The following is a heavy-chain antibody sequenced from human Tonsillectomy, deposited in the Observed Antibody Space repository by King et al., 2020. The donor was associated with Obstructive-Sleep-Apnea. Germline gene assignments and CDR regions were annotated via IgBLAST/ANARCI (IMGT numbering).Heavy chain of an antibody. CDR2: IYYSGST. CDR3: ATEQGYCSGGSCAYFDY. J-gene: IGHJ4*02. Sequence: QLQESGPGLVKPSETLSLTCTVSGGSISSSSYYWGWTRQPPGKGLEWIGSIYYSGSTYYNPSLKSRVTISVDTSKNQFSLKLSSVTAADTAVYYCATEQGYCSGGSCAYFDYWGQGTLVTVSS. D-gene: IGHD2-15*01. V-gene: IGHV4-39*07. CDR1: GGSISSSSYY.